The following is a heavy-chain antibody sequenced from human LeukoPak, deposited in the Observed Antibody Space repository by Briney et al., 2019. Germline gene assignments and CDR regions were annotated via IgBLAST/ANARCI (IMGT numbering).Heavy chain of an antibody. CDR2: ISYDGSNK. D-gene: IGHD3-3*01. J-gene: IGHJ6*03. Sequence: PGGSLRLSCAASGFTFSSYAMHWVRQAPGKGLEWVAVISYDGSNKYYADSVKGRFTISRDNSKNTLYLQMNSLRAEDTAVYYCARDGLRFLEWLPPPSYYYYMDVWGKGTTVTVSS. CDR1: GFTFSSYA. CDR3: ARDGLRFLEWLPPPSYYYYMDV. V-gene: IGHV3-30-3*01.